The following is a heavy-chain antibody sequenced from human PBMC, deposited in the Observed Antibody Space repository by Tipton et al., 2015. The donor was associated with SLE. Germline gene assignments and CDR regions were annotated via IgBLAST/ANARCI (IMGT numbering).Heavy chain of an antibody. V-gene: IGHV4-59*01. D-gene: IGHD5-24*01. Sequence: TLSLTCTVSGGSFTSNYWSWIRQPPGKGLEWIGCMHYSGSSVYNASLRSRVTILVDTSKKQISLKLTSVTAADTAIYYCARDQEMSSGENRFDPWGQGTLVTVSS. CDR1: GGSFTSNY. CDR3: ARDQEMSSGENRFDP. CDR2: MHYSGSS. J-gene: IGHJ5*02.